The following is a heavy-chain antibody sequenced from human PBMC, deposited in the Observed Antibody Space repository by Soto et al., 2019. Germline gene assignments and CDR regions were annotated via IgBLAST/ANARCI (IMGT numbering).Heavy chain of an antibody. CDR1: GGSISSGGYY. CDR3: ARGRGLRYFDWLLGNWFDP. J-gene: IGHJ5*02. V-gene: IGHV4-31*03. Sequence: SETLSLTCTVSGGSISSGGYYWSWIRQHPGKGLEWIGYIYYSGSTYYNPSLKSRVTISVDTSKNQFSLKLSSVTAADTAVYYCARGRGLRYFDWLLGNWFDPWGQGTLVTVSS. D-gene: IGHD3-9*01. CDR2: IYYSGST.